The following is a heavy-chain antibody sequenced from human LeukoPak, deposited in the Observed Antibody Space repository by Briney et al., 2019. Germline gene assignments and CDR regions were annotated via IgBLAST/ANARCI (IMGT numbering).Heavy chain of an antibody. CDR2: INPNSGET. Sequence: ASVTVSFTPSVYTFTYYYIHWVRQAPGQGLEWMGGINPNSGETNSAQKFQGRVTMTGDTSISTAYMELRRVTSDDTAVYYCARDRDYSNTERGFDYWGQGTLVTVSS. D-gene: IGHD4-11*01. CDR3: ARDRDYSNTERGFDY. J-gene: IGHJ4*02. V-gene: IGHV1-2*02. CDR1: VYTFTYYY.